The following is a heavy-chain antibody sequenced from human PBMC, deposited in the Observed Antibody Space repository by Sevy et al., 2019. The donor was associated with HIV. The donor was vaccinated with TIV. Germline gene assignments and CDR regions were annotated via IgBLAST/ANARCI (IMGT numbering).Heavy chain of an antibody. J-gene: IGHJ6*02. CDR2: IYSGGST. D-gene: IGHD2-21*02. CDR3: AGDGGPYGGNSFYYYGMDV. V-gene: IGHV3-53*01. Sequence: GGSLRLSCAASGFTVSSNYMSWVRQAPGKGLEWVSVIYSGGSTYYADSVKGRFTISRDNSKNTLYLQMNSRRAEDTAVYYCAGDGGPYGGNSFYYYGMDVWGQGTTVTVSS. CDR1: GFTVSSNY.